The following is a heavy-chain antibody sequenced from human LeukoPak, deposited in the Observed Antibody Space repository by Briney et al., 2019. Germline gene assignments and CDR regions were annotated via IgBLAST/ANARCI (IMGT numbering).Heavy chain of an antibody. D-gene: IGHD4-11*01. J-gene: IGHJ6*03. V-gene: IGHV4-38-2*02. CDR2: IYHSGST. Sequence: SETLSLTCTVSGYSISSGYYWGWIRQPPGKGLEWIGSIYHSGSTYYNPSLKSRVTISVDTSKNQFSLKLSSVTAADTAVYYCARETTSYYYYYMDVWGKGTTVTVSS. CDR1: GYSISSGYY. CDR3: ARETTSYYYYYMDV.